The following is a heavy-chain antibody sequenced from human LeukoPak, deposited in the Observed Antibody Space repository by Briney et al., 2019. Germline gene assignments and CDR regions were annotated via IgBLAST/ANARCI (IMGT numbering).Heavy chain of an antibody. Sequence: VGSLRLSCAASGFSFSTYAISWVRQAPGKGLEWVSCISTTSSYIFYADSVRGQFTISRDNAKNSLYLQMDSLRAEDTAVYYCARGGIITSYAFEIWGQGTMVTVSS. CDR2: ISTTSSYI. V-gene: IGHV3-21*01. J-gene: IGHJ3*02. CDR1: GFSFSTYA. CDR3: ARGGIITSYAFEI. D-gene: IGHD1-26*01.